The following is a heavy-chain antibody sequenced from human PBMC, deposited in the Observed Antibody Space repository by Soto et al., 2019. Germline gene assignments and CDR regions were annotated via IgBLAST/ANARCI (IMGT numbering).Heavy chain of an antibody. CDR3: ARDPIFGVVIPDY. Sequence: PGGSLRLSCAASGFTFSSYGMHWVRQAPGKGLEWVAVIWYDGSNKYYADSVKGRFTISRDNSKNTLYLQMNSLRAEDTAVYYCARDPIFGVVIPDYWGQGTLVTVSS. CDR1: GFTFSSYG. CDR2: IWYDGSNK. V-gene: IGHV3-33*01. D-gene: IGHD3-3*01. J-gene: IGHJ4*02.